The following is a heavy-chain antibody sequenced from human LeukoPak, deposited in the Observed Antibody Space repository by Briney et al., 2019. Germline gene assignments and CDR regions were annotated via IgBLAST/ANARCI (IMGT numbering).Heavy chain of an antibody. J-gene: IGHJ3*02. CDR1: RYTFTGYY. CDR3: ARDGYNGYAFDI. V-gene: IGHV1-46*01. CDR2: INPSGGST. D-gene: IGHD5-24*01. Sequence: ASVKVSCKASRYTFTGYYLHWVRQAPGQGLEWMGIINPSGGSTSYAQKFQGRVTMTRDMSTSTVYMELSSLRSEDTAVYYCARDGYNGYAFDIWGQGTMVTVSS.